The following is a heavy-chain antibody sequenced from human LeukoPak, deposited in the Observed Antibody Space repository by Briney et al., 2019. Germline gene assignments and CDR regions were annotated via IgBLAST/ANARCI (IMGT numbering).Heavy chain of an antibody. V-gene: IGHV4-59*11. Sequence: SETLSLTCAVSGDSFSSHYWTWIRQSPGTGLEWIGYISHIGRTNYNPSLKSRVTISIDTSKNQFSLKLRSVTAADTAVYYCARDLVTVTKGFDIWGQGTMDSVSS. D-gene: IGHD4-17*01. CDR1: GDSFSSHY. CDR3: ARDLVTVTKGFDI. J-gene: IGHJ3*02. CDR2: ISHIGRT.